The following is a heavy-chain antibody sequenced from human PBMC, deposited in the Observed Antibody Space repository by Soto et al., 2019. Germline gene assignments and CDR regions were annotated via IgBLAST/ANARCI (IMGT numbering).Heavy chain of an antibody. CDR1: GYTFTGYY. CDR3: ARVGNWDYDWFDP. V-gene: IGHV1-2*02. Sequence: ASVKVSFKASGYTFTGYYMHWVRQAPGQGLELMGWINPNSGGTNYAQKFQGRVTMTRDTSLTTAYMELSRLRSDDTAVYYCARVGNWDYDWFDPWGHGNLVTVSS. J-gene: IGHJ5*02. D-gene: IGHD1-7*01. CDR2: INPNSGGT.